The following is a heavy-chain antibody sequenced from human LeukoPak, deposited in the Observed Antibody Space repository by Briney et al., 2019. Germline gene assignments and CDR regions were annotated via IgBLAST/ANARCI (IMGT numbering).Heavy chain of an antibody. V-gene: IGHV3-23*01. J-gene: IGHJ3*02. CDR2: ISGSGGST. CDR1: GFTFSSYA. D-gene: IGHD4-17*01. CDR3: AKVTLYGDYPGDAFDI. Sequence: PGGSLRLSCAASGFTFSSYAMSWVRQAPGKGLEWVSVISGSGGSTYYADSVKGRFTISRDNSKNTLYLQMNSLRAEDTAVYYCAKVTLYGDYPGDAFDIWGQGTMVTVSS.